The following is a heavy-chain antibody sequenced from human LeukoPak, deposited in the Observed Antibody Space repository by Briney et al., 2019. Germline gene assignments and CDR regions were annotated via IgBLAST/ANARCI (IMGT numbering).Heavy chain of an antibody. CDR2: INHSGST. V-gene: IGHV4-34*01. CDR3: ARGEGGFDP. Sequence: SETLSLTCAVYGGSFSGYYWSWIRQPPGKGLEWIGEINHSGSTNYNPSLKSRVTMSVDTSKNQFSLKLSSVTAADTAVYYCARGEGGFDPWGQGTLVTVSS. CDR1: GGSFSGYY. D-gene: IGHD3-16*01. J-gene: IGHJ5*02.